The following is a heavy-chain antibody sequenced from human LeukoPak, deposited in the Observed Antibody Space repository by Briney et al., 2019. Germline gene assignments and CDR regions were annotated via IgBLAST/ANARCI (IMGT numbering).Heavy chain of an antibody. Sequence: ASVKVSCKASGYTFTGYYMHWVRQAPGQGLEWMGWINPNSGGTNYAQKFQGRVTMTRDTSISTAYMELSRLRSDDTAVYHCARGMVRGVIIPHYWGQGTLVTVSS. V-gene: IGHV1-2*02. J-gene: IGHJ4*02. D-gene: IGHD3-10*01. CDR1: GYTFTGYY. CDR2: INPNSGGT. CDR3: ARGMVRGVIIPHY.